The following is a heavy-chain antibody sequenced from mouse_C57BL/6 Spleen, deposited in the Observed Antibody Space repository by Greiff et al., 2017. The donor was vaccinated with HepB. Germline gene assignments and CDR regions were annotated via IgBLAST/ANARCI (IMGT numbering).Heavy chain of an antibody. CDR1: GYTFTSYG. V-gene: IGHV1-81*01. Sequence: VQLQQSGAELARPGASVKLSCKASGYTFTSYGISWVKQRTGQGLEWIGEIYPRSGNTYYNEKFKGKATLTADKSSSTAHMELRSLTSEDSAVYFCARPQLGRGGNDFDYWGQGTTLTVSS. D-gene: IGHD4-1*02. CDR3: ARPQLGRGGNDFDY. CDR2: IYPRSGNT. J-gene: IGHJ2*01.